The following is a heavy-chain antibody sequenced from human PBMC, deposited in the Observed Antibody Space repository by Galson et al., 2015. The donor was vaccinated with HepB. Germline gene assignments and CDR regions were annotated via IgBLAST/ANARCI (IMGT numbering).Heavy chain of an antibody. CDR1: GFIVSGYC. CDR3: ARGRGDNANFDY. J-gene: IGHJ4*02. V-gene: IGHV3-21*01. CDR2: TSSRGRSI. Sequence: SLRLSCAASGFIVSGYCMNWVRQAPGTGLGWVSSTSSRGRSISYADSVKGRFTISRDNAKNSLYLQMNSLRAEDTAVYYCARGRGDNANFDYWGQGTLVTVSS. D-gene: IGHD4-23*01.